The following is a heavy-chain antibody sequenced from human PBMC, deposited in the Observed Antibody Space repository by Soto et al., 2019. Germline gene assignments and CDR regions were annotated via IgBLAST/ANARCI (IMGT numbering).Heavy chain of an antibody. CDR1: GYTFTSYD. V-gene: IGHV1-8*01. J-gene: IGHJ4*02. CDR2: MNPNSGNT. CDR3: ARGRIAAATQLRYYFDY. D-gene: IGHD2-15*01. Sequence: ASVKVSCKASGYTFTSYDINWVRQATGQGLEWMGWMNPNSGNTGYAQKFQGRVTMTRNTSISTAYMELSSLRSEDTAVYYCARGRIAAATQLRYYFDYWGQGTLVNVSS.